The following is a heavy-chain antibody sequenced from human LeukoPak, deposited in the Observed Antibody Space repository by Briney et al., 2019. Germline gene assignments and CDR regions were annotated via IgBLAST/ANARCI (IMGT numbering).Heavy chain of an antibody. D-gene: IGHD4-17*01. J-gene: IGHJ4*02. CDR1: GGSISSGDYY. V-gene: IGHV4-30-4*01. Sequence: PSETLSLTCTVSGGSISSGDYYWSWIRQPPGKGLEWIGYIYYSGSTYYNPCLKSRVTISVDTSKNQFSLKLSSVTAADTAVYYCARGYGDYEAPFDYWGQGTLVTVSS. CDR3: ARGYGDYEAPFDY. CDR2: IYYSGST.